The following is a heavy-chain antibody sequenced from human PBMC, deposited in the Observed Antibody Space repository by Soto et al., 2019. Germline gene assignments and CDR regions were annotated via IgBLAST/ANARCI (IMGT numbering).Heavy chain of an antibody. CDR3: ARDVARIAVAGRWFDP. CDR1: GGSFSGYY. D-gene: IGHD6-19*01. CDR2: INHSGST. Sequence: SETLSLTCAVYGGSFSGYYWSWIRQPPGKGLEWIGEINHSGSTNYNPSLKSQVTISVDTSKNQFSLKLSSVTAADTAVYYCARDVARIAVAGRWFDPWGQGTLVTVS. J-gene: IGHJ5*02. V-gene: IGHV4-34*01.